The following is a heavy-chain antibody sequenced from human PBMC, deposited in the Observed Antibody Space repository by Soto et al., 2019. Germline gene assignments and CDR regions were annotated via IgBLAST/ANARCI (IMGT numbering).Heavy chain of an antibody. CDR2: ISYDGSNK. CDR3: AKAQWLETPTIDY. J-gene: IGHJ4*02. CDR1: GFTFSSYG. D-gene: IGHD6-19*01. V-gene: IGHV3-30*18. Sequence: PGGSLRLSCAASGFTFSSYGMHWVRQAPGKGLEWVAVISYDGSNKYYADSVKGRFTISRDNSKNTLYLQMNSLRAEDTAVYYCAKAQWLETPTIDYWGQGTLVTVSS.